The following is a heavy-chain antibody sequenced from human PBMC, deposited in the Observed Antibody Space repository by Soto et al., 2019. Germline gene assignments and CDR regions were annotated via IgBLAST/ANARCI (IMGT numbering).Heavy chain of an antibody. Sequence: GGSLRLSCAASGFTFSSYAMSWVRQAPGKGLEWVSAISGSGGSTYYADSVKGRFTISRDNSKNTLYLQMNSLRAEDTAVYCCAKLMFDWLLSNFDYWGQGTLVTVSS. CDR2: ISGSGGST. CDR1: GFTFSSYA. D-gene: IGHD3-9*01. J-gene: IGHJ4*02. CDR3: AKLMFDWLLSNFDY. V-gene: IGHV3-23*01.